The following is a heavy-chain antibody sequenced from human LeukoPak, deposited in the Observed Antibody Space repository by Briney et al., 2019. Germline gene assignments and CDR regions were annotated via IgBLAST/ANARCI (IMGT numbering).Heavy chain of an antibody. Sequence: SETLSLTCTVSGGSISSYYWSWIRQPAGKGLEWIGRIYSSGNTNYNPSLKSRVTMSLDTSKNQFSLNLRSVTAADTAVYYCAGPVVVPAAMRGRDWFDPWGQGTLVTVSS. CDR3: AGPVVVPAAMRGRDWFDP. D-gene: IGHD2-2*01. V-gene: IGHV4-4*07. CDR2: IYSSGNT. J-gene: IGHJ5*02. CDR1: GGSISSYY.